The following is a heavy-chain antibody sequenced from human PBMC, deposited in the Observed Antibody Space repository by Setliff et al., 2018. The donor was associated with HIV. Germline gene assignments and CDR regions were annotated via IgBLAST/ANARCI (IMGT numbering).Heavy chain of an antibody. J-gene: IGHJ4*02. CDR1: GGTFNTHG. CDR3: ASPTAIPH. CDR2: INAGNGNT. D-gene: IGHD2-21*02. V-gene: IGHV1-3*01. Sequence: GASVKVSCKASGGTFNTHGISWVRQAPGQRLEWMGWINAGNGNTKYSQKFQGRVTITRDTSASTAYMEPSSLRPEDTAVYYCASPTAIPHWGQGTLVTVSS.